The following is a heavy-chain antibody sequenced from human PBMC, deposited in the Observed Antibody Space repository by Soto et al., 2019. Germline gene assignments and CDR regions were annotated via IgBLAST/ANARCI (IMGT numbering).Heavy chain of an antibody. J-gene: IGHJ6*02. CDR3: AKDRPKGWLQLGGNYYGMDV. D-gene: IGHD5-12*01. V-gene: IGHV3-23*01. CDR1: GFTFSSYA. CDR2: ISGSGGST. Sequence: GGSLRLSCAASGFTFSSYAMSWVRQAPGKGLEWVSAISGSGGSTYYADSVKGRFTISRDNSKNTLYLQMNSLRAEDTAVYYCAKDRPKGWLQLGGNYYGMDVWGQGTTVTVSS.